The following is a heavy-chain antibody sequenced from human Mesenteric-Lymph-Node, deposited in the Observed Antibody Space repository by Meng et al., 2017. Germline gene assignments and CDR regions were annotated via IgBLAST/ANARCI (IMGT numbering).Heavy chain of an antibody. Sequence: GESLKISCAASGFTFSSCAMTWVRQAPGKGLEWVAVISDDGGDTFYADSIRGRFTISRDSAKNSLYLQMNSLRDEDTAFYYCARDRSGYSYGSEFEYWGQGTLVTVSS. V-gene: IGHV3-23*01. J-gene: IGHJ4*02. CDR3: ARDRSGYSYGSEFEY. CDR2: ISDDGGDT. CDR1: GFTFSSCA. D-gene: IGHD5-18*01.